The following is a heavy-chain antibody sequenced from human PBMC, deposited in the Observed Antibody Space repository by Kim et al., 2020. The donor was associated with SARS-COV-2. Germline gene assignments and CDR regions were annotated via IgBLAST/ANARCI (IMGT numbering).Heavy chain of an antibody. CDR3: ASDNDYGDSWGAFDI. J-gene: IGHJ3*02. CDR1: GGSISSYY. V-gene: IGHV4-59*13. CDR2: IYYSGST. D-gene: IGHD4-17*01. Sequence: SETLSLTCTVSGGSISSYYWSWIRQPPGKGLEWIGYIYYSGSTNYNPSLKSRVTISVDTSKNQFSLKLSSVTAADTAVYYCASDNDYGDSWGAFDIWGQGTMVTVSS.